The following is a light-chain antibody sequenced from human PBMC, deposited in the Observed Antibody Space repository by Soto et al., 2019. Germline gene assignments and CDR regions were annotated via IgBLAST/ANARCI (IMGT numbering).Light chain of an antibody. CDR2: GAS. CDR3: QNYHLALGT. CDR1: QAIINH. Sequence: DIQMTQSPSSLSASVGDTVTITCRASQAIINHLAWYQQRPGKVPNLLIYGASTLHSGVPSRFRGSGSGTHFTLTISSLQPEDVATYYCQNYHLALGTVGQGTRLEIK. V-gene: IGKV1-27*01. J-gene: IGKJ5*01.